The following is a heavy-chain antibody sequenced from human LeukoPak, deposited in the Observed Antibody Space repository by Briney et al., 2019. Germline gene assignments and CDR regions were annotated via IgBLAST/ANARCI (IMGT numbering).Heavy chain of an antibody. D-gene: IGHD2-15*01. J-gene: IGHJ4*02. CDR2: ISGSGGST. Sequence: GGSLRLSCAASGFTFSSYAMSWVRQAPGKGLEWVSAISGSGGSTYYADSVKGRFTISRDNSKNTLYLQMNSLRAEDTAVYYCAKSLGRSVVAAIIFDYWGQGTLVTVSS. CDR1: GFTFSSYA. V-gene: IGHV3-23*01. CDR3: AKSLGRSVVAAIIFDY.